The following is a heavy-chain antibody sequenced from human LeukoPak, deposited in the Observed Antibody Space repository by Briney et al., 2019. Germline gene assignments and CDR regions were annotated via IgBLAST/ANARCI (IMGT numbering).Heavy chain of an antibody. CDR2: IYYSGST. CDR1: GGSISSSSYY. V-gene: IGHV4-39*07. CDR3: ARDDTWYGSGSRTMDV. D-gene: IGHD3-10*01. J-gene: IGHJ6*03. Sequence: SETLSLTCTVSGGSISSSSYYWGWIRQPPGKGLEWIGSIYYSGSTYYNPSLKSRVTISVDTSKNQFSLKLSSVTAADTAVYYCARDDTWYGSGSRTMDVWGKGTTVTVSS.